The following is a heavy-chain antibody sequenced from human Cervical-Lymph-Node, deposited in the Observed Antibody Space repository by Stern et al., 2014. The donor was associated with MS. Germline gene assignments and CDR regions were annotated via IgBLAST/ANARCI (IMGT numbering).Heavy chain of an antibody. CDR2: NIPIFGTA. Sequence: QMQLVQSGAEVKKPGSSVKVSCKASGGTFSSYAISWVRQAPGQGLEWMGGNIPIFGTANYAQKFQGRVTITADESTSTAYMELSSLRSEDTAVYYCARARFVAAAVPYYYYGMDVWGQGTTVTVSS. CDR3: ARARFVAAAVPYYYYGMDV. V-gene: IGHV1-69*01. D-gene: IGHD6-13*01. CDR1: GGTFSSYA. J-gene: IGHJ6*02.